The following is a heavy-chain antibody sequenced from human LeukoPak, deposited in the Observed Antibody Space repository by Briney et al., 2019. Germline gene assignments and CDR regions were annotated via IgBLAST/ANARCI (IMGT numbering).Heavy chain of an antibody. CDR1: GGSISTYY. CDR3: AREPSTPSGSYYFDY. D-gene: IGHD1-26*01. V-gene: IGHV4-59*01. CDR2: IYYTGST. Sequence: SETLSLTRTVSGGSISTYYWTWIRQPPGKGLEWIGYIYYTGSTNYNPSLKSRVTISVDTSKNQFSLKLSSVTAADTAVYYCAREPSTPSGSYYFDYWGQGILVTVSS. J-gene: IGHJ4*02.